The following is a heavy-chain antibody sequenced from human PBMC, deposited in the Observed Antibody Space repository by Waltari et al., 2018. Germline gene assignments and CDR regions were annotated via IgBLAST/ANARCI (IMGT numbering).Heavy chain of an antibody. D-gene: IGHD4-4*01. CDR3: ARGYATDPLDY. Sequence: QLLESGGRVVQPGRSLRLSCAASGFTFRDYAMHWVRQAPGKGLEWVAIISYDGTQTFYADPVKGRFTITRDNYKNTVYLQMESLRGDDTASYYCARGYATDPLDYWGQGTLVTVSS. CDR2: ISYDGTQT. V-gene: IGHV3-30*04. J-gene: IGHJ4*02. CDR1: GFTFRDYA.